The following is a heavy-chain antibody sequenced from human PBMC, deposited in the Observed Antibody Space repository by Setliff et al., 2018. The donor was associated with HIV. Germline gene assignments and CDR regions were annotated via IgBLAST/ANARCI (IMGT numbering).Heavy chain of an antibody. Sequence: SETLSLTCTVSGGSINSGVYYWSWIRQHPGKGLEWIGNIYYSSGSTYYNPSLRSRVIISVDTSKDQFSLKLSSVTAADTAVYYCARGNQLLLFDYWGQGTLVTVSS. J-gene: IGHJ4*02. CDR2: IYYSSGST. CDR1: GGSINSGVYY. CDR3: ARGNQLLLFDY. V-gene: IGHV4-31*03. D-gene: IGHD2-2*01.